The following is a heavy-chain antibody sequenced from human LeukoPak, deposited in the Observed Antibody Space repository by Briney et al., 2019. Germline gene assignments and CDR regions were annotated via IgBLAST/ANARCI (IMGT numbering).Heavy chain of an antibody. Sequence: SETLSLPCAVYGGSFSGYYWSWIRQPPGKGLEWIGEINHSGSTNYNPSLKSRVTISVDTSKNQFSLKLSSVTAADTAVYYCATLAANTYYYYYGMDVWGQGTTVTVSS. V-gene: IGHV4-34*01. CDR1: GGSFSGYY. CDR3: ATLAANTYYYYYGMDV. CDR2: INHSGST. D-gene: IGHD2-15*01. J-gene: IGHJ6*02.